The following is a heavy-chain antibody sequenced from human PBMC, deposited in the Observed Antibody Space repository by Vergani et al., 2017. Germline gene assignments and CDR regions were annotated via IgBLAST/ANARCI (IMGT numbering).Heavy chain of an antibody. CDR3: ARQVAVAGKWWGPYYYYGMDV. J-gene: IGHJ6*02. CDR2: IDPSDSYT. D-gene: IGHD6-19*01. V-gene: IGHV5-10-1*01. CDR1: GYSFTSYW. Sequence: EVQLVESGAEVKKPGESLRISCKGSGYSFTSYWISWVRQMPGKGLEWMGRIDPSDSYTNYSPSFQGHVTISADKSISTAYLQWSSLKASDTAMYYCARQVAVAGKWWGPYYYYGMDVGGRGTTVTVSS.